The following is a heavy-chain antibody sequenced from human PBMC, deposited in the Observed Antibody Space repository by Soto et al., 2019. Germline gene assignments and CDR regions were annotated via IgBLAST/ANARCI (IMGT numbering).Heavy chain of an antibody. D-gene: IGHD2-21*01. Sequence: SETLSLTCTVSGGSISSSSYYWGWIRQPPGKGLEWIGRIYYSGSTYYNPSLKSRVTISVDTSKNQFSLKLSSVTAADTAVYYCARVNRALIPYYYYYMDVWGKGTTVTVSS. V-gene: IGHV4-39*01. J-gene: IGHJ6*03. CDR3: ARVNRALIPYYYYYMDV. CDR2: IYYSGST. CDR1: GGSISSSSYY.